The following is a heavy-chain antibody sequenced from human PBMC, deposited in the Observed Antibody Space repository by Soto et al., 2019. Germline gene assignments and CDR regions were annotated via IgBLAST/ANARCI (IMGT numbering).Heavy chain of an antibody. Sequence: GESLKISCKDSGYSFTNYWISWVRQMPGKGLEWMGGIDPSDSYTKYSPSFQGQVTISADKSISTAYLQWSSLKASDTAIYYCARFSMTTLTPFDWGQGTLVTVSS. V-gene: IGHV5-10-1*04. D-gene: IGHD4-4*01. CDR3: ARFSMTTLTPFD. CDR1: GYSFTNYW. CDR2: IDPSDSYT. J-gene: IGHJ4*02.